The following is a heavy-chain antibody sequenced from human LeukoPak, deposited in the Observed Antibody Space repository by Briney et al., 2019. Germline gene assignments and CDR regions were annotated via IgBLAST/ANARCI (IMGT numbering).Heavy chain of an antibody. V-gene: IGHV3-48*01. CDR3: ARDRGEVLRYFDWQTLGWFDP. Sequence: PGGSLRLSCAAPGFTFSSYSMKWVRQAPGKGPEWVSYISSSSSTIYYADSVKGRFTISRDNAKNSLYLQMNSLRAEDTAVYYCARDRGEVLRYFDWQTLGWFDPWGQGTLVTVSS. D-gene: IGHD3-9*01. CDR2: ISSSSSTI. J-gene: IGHJ5*02. CDR1: GFTFSSYS.